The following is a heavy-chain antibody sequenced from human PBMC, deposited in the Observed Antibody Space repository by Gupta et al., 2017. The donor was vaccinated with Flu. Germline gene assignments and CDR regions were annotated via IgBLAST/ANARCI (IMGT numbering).Heavy chain of an antibody. Sequence: QITLKESGPTLVKPTQTLTLTCSFSGFSLSTSGVGVAWIRQPPGKALEWLALIYWDEDKRYSPSLKSRLAITRDISRNQVVLTLTNMDPVDTATYYCAHVLSGSGWPGGFFDYWGQGILVTVSS. D-gene: IGHD6-19*01. CDR1: GFSLSTSGVG. CDR3: AHVLSGSGWPGGFFDY. V-gene: IGHV2-5*02. CDR2: IYWDEDK. J-gene: IGHJ4*02.